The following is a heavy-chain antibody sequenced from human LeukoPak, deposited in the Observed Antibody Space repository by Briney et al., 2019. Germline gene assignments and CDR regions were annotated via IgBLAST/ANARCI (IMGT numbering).Heavy chain of an antibody. CDR3: ARGNRRFGELFYYYYYMDV. CDR2: IITNTGNP. CDR1: GYTFTSYA. Sequence: ASVKVSCKASGYTFTSYAMNWVRQAPGQGLEWMGWIITNTGNPTYAQGFTGRFVSSLDTSVSTAYLQISSLKAEDTAVYYCARGNRRFGELFYYYYYMDVWGKGTTVTVSS. V-gene: IGHV7-4-1*02. J-gene: IGHJ6*03. D-gene: IGHD3-10*01.